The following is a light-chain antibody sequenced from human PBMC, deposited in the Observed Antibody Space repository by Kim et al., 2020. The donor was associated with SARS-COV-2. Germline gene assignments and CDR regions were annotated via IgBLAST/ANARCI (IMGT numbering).Light chain of an antibody. Sequence: DIQMTQSPSTLSASVGDRVTITCRASQGITNWLAWYQQKPGKPPKLLIYRASNLKSEVPSRFSGSGSGTEFTLAINGLQPDDFATYYWQHYYSYPYIFGQGTKLEI. CDR1: QGITNW. CDR3: QHYYSYPYI. J-gene: IGKJ2*01. CDR2: RAS. V-gene: IGKV1-5*03.